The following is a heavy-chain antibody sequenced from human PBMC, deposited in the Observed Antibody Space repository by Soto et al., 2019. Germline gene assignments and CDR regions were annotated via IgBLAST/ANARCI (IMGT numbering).Heavy chain of an antibody. D-gene: IGHD4-17*01. J-gene: IGHJ4*02. CDR2: IWYDGSNK. CDR1: GFTFSSYG. CDR3: ARDPDLAIIATSSELAQTTPSDY. V-gene: IGHV3-33*01. Sequence: QVQLVESGGGVVQPGRSLRLSCAASGFTFSSYGMHWVRQAPGKGLEWVAVIWYDGSNKYYADSVKGRFTISRDNSKNTQYLQMNILRAEDTAVYYCARDPDLAIIATSSELAQTTPSDYWGQGTLLTVSS.